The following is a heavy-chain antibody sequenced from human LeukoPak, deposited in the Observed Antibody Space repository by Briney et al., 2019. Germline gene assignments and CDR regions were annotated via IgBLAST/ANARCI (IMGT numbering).Heavy chain of an antibody. CDR1: GFSLNTYS. CDR3: APAFYCSSSCPD. CDR2: ISSSSTTI. J-gene: IGHJ4*02. Sequence: PGGSLRLSCAASGFSLNTYSMNWVRQAPGKGLEWVSYISSSSTTIYYADSVKGRITISRDNAKNSLYLQMNSLRAEDTAVYYCAPAFYCSSSCPDWGQGTLVTVSS. D-gene: IGHD2-2*01. V-gene: IGHV3-48*04.